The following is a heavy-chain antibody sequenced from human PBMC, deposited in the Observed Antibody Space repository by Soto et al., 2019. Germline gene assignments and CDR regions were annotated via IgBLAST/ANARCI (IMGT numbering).Heavy chain of an antibody. CDR3: ARSCSGGSCYSDVDY. CDR2: IYYSGST. J-gene: IGHJ4*02. D-gene: IGHD2-15*01. CDR1: GGSISSSSYY. Sequence: QLQLQESGPGLVKPSETLSLTCTVSGGSISSSSYYWGWIRQPPGKGLEWIGSIYYSGSTYYNPSLKSRVTISVDTSKNQFSLKRSSVTAADTAVYYCARSCSGGSCYSDVDYWGQGTLVTVSS. V-gene: IGHV4-39*01.